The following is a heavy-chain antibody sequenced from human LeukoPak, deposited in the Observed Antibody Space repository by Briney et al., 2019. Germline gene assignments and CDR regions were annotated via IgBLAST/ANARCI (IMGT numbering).Heavy chain of an antibody. Sequence: PSETLSLTCTVSGGSISSSSYYWGWIRQPPGKGLEWIGSIYYSGSTYYNPSLKSRVTISVDTSKNQFSLKLSSVTAADTAVYYCARQGYYSSVLAYWGQGALVTVSS. CDR2: IYYSGST. V-gene: IGHV4-39*07. J-gene: IGHJ4*02. CDR1: GGSISSSSYY. D-gene: IGHD2-15*01. CDR3: ARQGYYSSVLAY.